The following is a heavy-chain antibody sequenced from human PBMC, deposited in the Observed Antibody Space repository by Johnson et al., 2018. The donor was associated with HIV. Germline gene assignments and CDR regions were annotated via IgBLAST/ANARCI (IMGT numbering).Heavy chain of an antibody. V-gene: IGHV3-66*01. D-gene: IGHD6-19*01. CDR1: GITVGTNY. Sequence: VQLVESGGGVVQPGRSLRLSCAASGITVGTNYMSWVRQAPGKGLEWVSVIYSGGSTYYADSVKGRFTISRDNSKNTLDLQMNSLRAEDTAVYYCVSSAQWSGWPPGAFDIWGQGTMVTVSS. J-gene: IGHJ3*02. CDR2: IYSGGST. CDR3: VSSAQWSGWPPGAFDI.